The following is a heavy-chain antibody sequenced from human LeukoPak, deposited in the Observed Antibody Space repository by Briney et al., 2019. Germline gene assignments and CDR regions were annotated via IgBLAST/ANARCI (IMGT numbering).Heavy chain of an antibody. J-gene: IGHJ4*02. Sequence: GGSLRLSCAASGFTFNTYEMNWVRQAPGKGLEWVSYITSSGSTRYYADSVEGRFTISRDNAKNSQYLQMNSLRVEDTALYYCARAQTYGDSRLLLDYWGQGTLVTVSS. CDR2: ITSSGSTR. CDR1: GFTFNTYE. CDR3: ARAQTYGDSRLLLDY. D-gene: IGHD2-21*02. V-gene: IGHV3-48*03.